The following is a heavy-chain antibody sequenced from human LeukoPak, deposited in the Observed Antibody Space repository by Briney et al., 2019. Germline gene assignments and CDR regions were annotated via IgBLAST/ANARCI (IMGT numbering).Heavy chain of an antibody. Sequence: GGSLRLSCAASGFKFDDYGMSWLRQAPGKGLEWVSGISWNGGNTGYADSVKGRFTISRDNAKNSLFLQVNSLRADDTAFYYCAREGIYCVNGVCYLDYWGQGTLVTVSS. CDR1: GFKFDDYG. V-gene: IGHV3-20*04. CDR2: ISWNGGNT. J-gene: IGHJ4*02. D-gene: IGHD2-8*01. CDR3: AREGIYCVNGVCYLDY.